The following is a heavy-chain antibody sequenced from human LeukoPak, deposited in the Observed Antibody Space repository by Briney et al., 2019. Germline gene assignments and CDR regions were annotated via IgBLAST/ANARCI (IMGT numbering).Heavy chain of an antibody. CDR3: AREPSGDYFDY. CDR1: GFTFSSYW. J-gene: IGHJ4*02. D-gene: IGHD4-17*01. Sequence: GGSLRLSCAASGFTFSSYWMSWVRQAPGKGLEWVANIKKDGSDKYYVDSVKGRFTISRDNAKTLLYLQINSLRAEDTAVYYCAREPSGDYFDYWGQGTLVTVSS. V-gene: IGHV3-7*03. CDR2: IKKDGSDK.